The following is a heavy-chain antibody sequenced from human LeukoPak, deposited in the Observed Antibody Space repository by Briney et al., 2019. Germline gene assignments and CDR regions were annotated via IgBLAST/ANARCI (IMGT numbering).Heavy chain of an antibody. CDR1: GYRFTTYG. J-gene: IGHJ5*02. CDR3: ARDMIAARPGWFDP. V-gene: IGHV1-18*01. D-gene: IGHD6-6*01. CDR2: ISVYNGNT. Sequence: ASVKVSCKASGYRFTTYGISWVRQAPGLGLEWMGWISVYNGNTNYAQNLQGRVTMTTDTSTSTAYMELRSLRYDDTAVYYCARDMIAARPGWFDPWDQGTLVTVSS.